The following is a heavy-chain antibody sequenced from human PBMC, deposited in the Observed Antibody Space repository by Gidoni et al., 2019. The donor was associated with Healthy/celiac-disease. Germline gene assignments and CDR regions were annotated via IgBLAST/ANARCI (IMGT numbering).Heavy chain of an antibody. CDR3: ARDGPWGVTIVLGFSFDY. Sequence: QVQLVESGGGVGQAGRSRRLSCGAAGFTCSSYAMHWVRQAPGKGLGFVAVLSYDGSNQYYADSVKGRFTISRDNSKNTLYLQMNSLRAEDTAVYYCARDGPWGVTIVLGFSFDYWGQGTLVTVSS. J-gene: IGHJ4*02. V-gene: IGHV3-30-3*01. CDR1: GFTCSSYA. CDR2: LSYDGSNQ. D-gene: IGHD4-17*01.